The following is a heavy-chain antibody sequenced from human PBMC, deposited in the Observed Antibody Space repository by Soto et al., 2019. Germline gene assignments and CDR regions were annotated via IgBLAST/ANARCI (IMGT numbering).Heavy chain of an antibody. D-gene: IGHD1-26*01. CDR1: GFTFSNYD. Sequence: PGGSLRLSCAASGFTFSNYDMSWVRQAPGKGLEWVSTISRTGTRTHYADSVKGRFTISSDYSKNTLLPQMHSLRAEDTAVYFCARGESGSYYGFWGQGALVTVSS. CDR2: ISRTGTRT. V-gene: IGHV3-23*01. CDR3: ARGESGSYYGF. J-gene: IGHJ4*02.